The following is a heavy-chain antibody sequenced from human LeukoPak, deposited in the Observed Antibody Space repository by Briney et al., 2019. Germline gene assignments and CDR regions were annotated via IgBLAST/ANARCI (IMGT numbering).Heavy chain of an antibody. CDR3: AKERDYCSSTSCYFYGMDV. Sequence: SGGSLRLSCDASGFTFSSYAMSWVRQAPGKGLEWVSLISGSSGKTYYADSVKGRFTISRDNSKNTLYLQLNSLRAEDTAVYYCAKERDYCSSTSCYFYGMDVWGQGTTVTVSS. V-gene: IGHV3-23*01. CDR2: ISGSSGKT. CDR1: GFTFSSYA. D-gene: IGHD2-2*01. J-gene: IGHJ6*02.